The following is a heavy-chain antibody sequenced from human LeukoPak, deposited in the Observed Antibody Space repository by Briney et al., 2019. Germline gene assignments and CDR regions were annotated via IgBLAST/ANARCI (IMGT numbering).Heavy chain of an antibody. Sequence: SETLSLTCAVSGGSFSGYYWSWIRQPPGKGLEWIGEINHSGSTNYNPSLKSRVTISVDTSKNQFSLKLSSVTAADTAVYYCARGPPLYCSGGSCYSNDFDYWGQGTLVTVSS. V-gene: IGHV4-34*01. CDR3: ARGPPLYCSGGSCYSNDFDY. CDR1: GGSFSGYY. CDR2: INHSGST. D-gene: IGHD2-15*01. J-gene: IGHJ4*02.